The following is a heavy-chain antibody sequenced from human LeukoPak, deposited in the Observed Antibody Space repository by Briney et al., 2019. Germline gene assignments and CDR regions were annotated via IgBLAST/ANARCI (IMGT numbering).Heavy chain of an antibody. D-gene: IGHD2-2*01. CDR2: IKQDGSEK. J-gene: IGHJ3*02. Sequence: GGSLRLSCEASGFTFSSYWMSWVRQAPGKGLEWVANIKQDGSEKYYVDSVKGRFTISRDNAKNSLYLQMNSLRAEDTAVYYCARRKVGNDAFDIWGQGTMVTVSS. CDR3: ARRKVGNDAFDI. V-gene: IGHV3-7*03. CDR1: GFTFSSYW.